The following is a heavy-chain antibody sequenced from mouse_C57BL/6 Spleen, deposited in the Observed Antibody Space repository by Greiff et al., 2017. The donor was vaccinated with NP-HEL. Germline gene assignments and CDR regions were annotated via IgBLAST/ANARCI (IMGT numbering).Heavy chain of an antibody. D-gene: IGHD2-4*01. V-gene: IGHV1-80*01. J-gene: IGHJ4*01. CDR3: ARPYDYEPAMDY. CDR2: IYPGDGDT. Sequence: QVQLQQSGAELVKPGASVKISCKASGYAFSSYWMNWVKQRPGKGLEWIGQIYPGDGDTNYNGKFKGKATLTADKSSSTAYMQLSSLTSEDSAVYFCARPYDYEPAMDYWGQGTSVTVSS. CDR1: GYAFSSYW.